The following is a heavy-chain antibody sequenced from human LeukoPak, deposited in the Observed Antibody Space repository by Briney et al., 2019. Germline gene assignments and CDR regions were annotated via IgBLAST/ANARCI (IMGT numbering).Heavy chain of an antibody. CDR1: GFVFSDYA. D-gene: IGHD3-22*01. J-gene: IGHJ4*02. V-gene: IGHV3-23*01. CDR2: ITGGDFRT. CDR3: AKYFDSSGYYYLGYFDN. Sequence: GGSLRLSCAASGFVFSDYAMNWVRQAPGKGLEWVSSITGGDFRTYYADSVKGRFTISRDNSKNTLYLQMNSLRPGDTAIYYCAKYFDSSGYYYLGYFDNWGQGTLVTVSS.